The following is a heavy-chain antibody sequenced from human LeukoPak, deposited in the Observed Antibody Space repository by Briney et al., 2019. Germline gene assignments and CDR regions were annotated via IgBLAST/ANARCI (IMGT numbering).Heavy chain of an antibody. Sequence: SETLSLTCAVYGGSFSDYWWTWIRQSPGKGLEWIGEVNHSGRTNYNPSLKSRVSISVDRSKKQFSLKLSSVTAADTAVYYCARHYYDTEGDNWFDPWGQGTLVTVSS. CDR3: ARHYYDTEGDNWFDP. CDR2: VNHSGRT. D-gene: IGHD3-22*01. J-gene: IGHJ5*02. V-gene: IGHV4-34*01. CDR1: GGSFSDYW.